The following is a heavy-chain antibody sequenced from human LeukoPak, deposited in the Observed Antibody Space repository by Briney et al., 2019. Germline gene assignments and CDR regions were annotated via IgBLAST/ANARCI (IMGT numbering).Heavy chain of an antibody. D-gene: IGHD3-22*01. CDR3: ARGIYYYDSSGYPGRAFDI. CDR2: ISYDGSNK. Sequence: GGSLRLSCAASGFTFSSYAMHWVRQAPGKGLEWVAVISYDGSNKYYADSVKGRFTISRDNYKNTVYLQMNSLRGEEKAVYYCARGIYYYDSSGYPGRAFDIWGQGTMVTVCS. CDR1: GFTFSSYA. J-gene: IGHJ3*02. V-gene: IGHV3-30-3*01.